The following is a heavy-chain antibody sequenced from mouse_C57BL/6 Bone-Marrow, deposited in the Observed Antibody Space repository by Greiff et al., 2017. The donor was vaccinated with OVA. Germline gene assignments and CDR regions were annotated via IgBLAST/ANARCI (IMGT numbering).Heavy chain of an antibody. CDR2: IWSGGST. J-gene: IGHJ1*03. CDR3: ASLSYGRGYFDV. Sequence: VQGVESGPGLVQPSQSLSITCTVSGFSLTSYGVHWVRQSPGKGLEWLGVIWSGGSTDYNAAFISRLSISKDNSKRQVFFKMNSLQADDTAIYYCASLSYGRGYFDVWGTGTTVTVSS. CDR1: GFSLTSYG. V-gene: IGHV2-2*01. D-gene: IGHD1-1*01.